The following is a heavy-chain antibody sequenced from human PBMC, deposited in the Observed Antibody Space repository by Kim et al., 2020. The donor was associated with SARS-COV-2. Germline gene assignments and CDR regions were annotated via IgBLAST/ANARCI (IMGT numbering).Heavy chain of an antibody. J-gene: IGHJ5*02. CDR1: GFTFTRSA. Sequence: SVKVSCKASGFTFTRSAMQWVRQARGQRLEWIGWIVVGSGKTNYAQKFQERVTISRDMSTSTAYMELSSLRSEDTAVYYCAADRGGPTNWFDPWGQGTLVTVSS. V-gene: IGHV1-58*02. CDR2: IVVGSGKT. D-gene: IGHD3-16*01. CDR3: AADRGGPTNWFDP.